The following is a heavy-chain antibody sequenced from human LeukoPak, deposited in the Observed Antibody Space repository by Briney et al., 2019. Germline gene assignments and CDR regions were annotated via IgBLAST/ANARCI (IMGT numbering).Heavy chain of an antibody. CDR3: ARGGYCTNGRPCLLFSWFDP. CDR1: GGTFSSYA. CDR2: IIPIFGRA. D-gene: IGHD2-8*01. Sequence: VASVKVSCKASGGTFSSYAISWVRQAPGQGLEWMGGIIPIFGRANYAQKFQGRVTITTDESTSTAYMELSSLRSEDTAVYYCARGGYCTNGRPCLLFSWFDPWGQGTLVTVSS. J-gene: IGHJ5*02. V-gene: IGHV1-69*05.